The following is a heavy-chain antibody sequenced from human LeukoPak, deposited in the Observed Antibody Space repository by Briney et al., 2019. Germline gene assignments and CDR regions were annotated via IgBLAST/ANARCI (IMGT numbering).Heavy chain of an antibody. J-gene: IGHJ6*02. CDR2: IIPIFGTA. Sequence: SVKVSCKASGGTFISYAISWVRQAPGQGLEWMGGIIPIFGTANYAQKFQGRVTITADESTSTAYMELSSLRSEDTAVYYCAPSSSSDGYYYYGMDVWGQGTTVTVSS. CDR3: APSSSSDGYYYYGMDV. D-gene: IGHD6-6*01. CDR1: GGTFISYA. V-gene: IGHV1-69*01.